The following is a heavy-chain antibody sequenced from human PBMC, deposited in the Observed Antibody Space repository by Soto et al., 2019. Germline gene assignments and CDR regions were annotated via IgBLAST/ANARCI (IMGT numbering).Heavy chain of an antibody. Sequence: ASVKVSCKASGYTFTSYGISWVRQAPGQGLEWMGWISAYNGNTNYAQKLQGRVTVTTDTSTSTAYMELRSLRSDDTAVYYCARVQYYYDSSGYWDYWGQGTLVTVSS. CDR1: GYTFTSYG. J-gene: IGHJ4*02. D-gene: IGHD3-22*01. V-gene: IGHV1-18*04. CDR3: ARVQYYYDSSGYWDY. CDR2: ISAYNGNT.